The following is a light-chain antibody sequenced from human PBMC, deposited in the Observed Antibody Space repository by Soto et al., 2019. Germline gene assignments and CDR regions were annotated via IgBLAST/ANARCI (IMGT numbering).Light chain of an antibody. J-gene: IGKJ5*01. Sequence: DIQRTQSPSSVSASVGDRVTITCRANQFIKSHLVWYQQKPGKAPDLLIYLASTLHSGVPSRFSGSGFGTDFNLTINSLQPEDVGTYFCLHVSSFPISFGPGTRLE. CDR1: QFIKSH. CDR3: LHVSSFPIS. V-gene: IGKV1-12*01. CDR2: LAS.